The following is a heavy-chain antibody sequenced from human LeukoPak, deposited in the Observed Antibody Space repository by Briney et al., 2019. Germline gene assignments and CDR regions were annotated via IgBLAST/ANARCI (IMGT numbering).Heavy chain of an antibody. J-gene: IGHJ5*02. CDR1: GSSIRSSYYY. Sequence: PSETLSLTCTVSGSSIRSSYYYWGWIRQPPGKGLEWIGSIYDSGSTYYNPSLKSRVTISVDTSKNQFSLKLSSVTAADTAVYYCARGIDGYNSWGQGTLVTVSS. CDR2: IYDSGST. CDR3: ARGIDGYNS. V-gene: IGHV4-39*01. D-gene: IGHD5-24*01.